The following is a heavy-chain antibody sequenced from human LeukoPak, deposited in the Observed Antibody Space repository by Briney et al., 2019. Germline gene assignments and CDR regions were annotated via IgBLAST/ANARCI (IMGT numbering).Heavy chain of an antibody. J-gene: IGHJ4*02. D-gene: IGHD3-22*01. CDR1: GFTFSSYS. Sequence: TGGSLRLSCAASGFTFSSYSMNWVRQAPGKGLEWVSSITSSTNYIYYADSVKGRFTISRDDAKNTLYLQMNSLRAEDTAVYYCARDTNYYDSSGYYSGSDFDYWGQGTLVTVSS. CDR3: ARDTNYYDSSGYYSGSDFDY. CDR2: ITSSTNYI. V-gene: IGHV3-21*04.